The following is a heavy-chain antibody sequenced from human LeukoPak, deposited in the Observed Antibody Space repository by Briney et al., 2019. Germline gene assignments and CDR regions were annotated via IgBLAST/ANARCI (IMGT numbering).Heavy chain of an antibody. Sequence: PGGSLRLSCVASGFTFSSYEMTWVRQAPGKGLEWNGSIDYSGSTYYNPSLKSRVTISVDPSKNQFSLKLSSVTAADTAVYYCARHMGSITMIVAHPFDYWGQGTLVTVSS. CDR2: IDYSGST. J-gene: IGHJ4*02. CDR3: ARHMGSITMIVAHPFDY. CDR1: GFTFSSYE. V-gene: IGHV4-39*01. D-gene: IGHD3-22*01.